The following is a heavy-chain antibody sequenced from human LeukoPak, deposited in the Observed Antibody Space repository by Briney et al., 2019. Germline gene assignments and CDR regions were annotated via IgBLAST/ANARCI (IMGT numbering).Heavy chain of an antibody. D-gene: IGHD3-16*01. CDR2: ISGSGGST. CDR1: GFTFSSYA. Sequence: GGSLRLSCAASGFTFSSYAMSWVRQAPGKGLEWVSAISGSGGSTYYAGSVKGRFTISRDNSKNTLYLQMNSLRAEDTAVYYCAKDPSIMITFGGVDYWGQGTLVTVSS. V-gene: IGHV3-23*01. CDR3: AKDPSIMITFGGVDY. J-gene: IGHJ4*02.